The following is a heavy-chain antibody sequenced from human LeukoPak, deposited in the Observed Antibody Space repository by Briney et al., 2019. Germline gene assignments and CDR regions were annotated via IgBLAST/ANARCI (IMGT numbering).Heavy chain of an antibody. CDR2: INHSGST. D-gene: IGHD2-15*01. Sequence: SETLSLTCAVYGGSFSGYYWSWIRQPPGKGLEWIGEINHSGSTNYNPSLKSRVTISVDTSKNQFSLKLSSVTAADTAVYYCARDSPLYCSGGSCYGGSWFDPWGQGTLVTVSS. V-gene: IGHV4-34*01. CDR1: GGSFSGYY. J-gene: IGHJ5*02. CDR3: ARDSPLYCSGGSCYGGSWFDP.